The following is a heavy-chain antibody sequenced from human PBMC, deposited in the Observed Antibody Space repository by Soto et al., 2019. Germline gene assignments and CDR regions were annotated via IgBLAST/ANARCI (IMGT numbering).Heavy chain of an antibody. V-gene: IGHV4-39*01. CDR3: ARTKIGTEGRTNYYYGMDV. D-gene: IGHD2-8*01. CDR1: GGSISSSSYY. CDR2: IYYSGST. J-gene: IGHJ6*02. Sequence: PSETLSLTCTVSGGSISSSSYYWGWIRQPPGKRLEWIGSIYYSGSTYYNPSLKSRVTISVDTSKNQFSLKLSSVTAADTAVYYCARTKIGTEGRTNYYYGMDVWSQGTTVTVSS.